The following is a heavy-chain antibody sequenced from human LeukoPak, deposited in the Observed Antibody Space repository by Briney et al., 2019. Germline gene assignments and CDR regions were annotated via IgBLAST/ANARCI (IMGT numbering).Heavy chain of an antibody. Sequence: GGSLRLSCAASGFIFRDYYMSWIRQAPGKGLAWVSYISSSGSTIYYADSVKGRFTISRDNAKNSLYLQMNSLRAEDTAVYYCARDNIVVVTAHDAFDIWGQGTMVTVSS. J-gene: IGHJ3*02. CDR1: GFIFRDYY. D-gene: IGHD2-21*02. CDR3: ARDNIVVVTAHDAFDI. CDR2: ISSSGSTI. V-gene: IGHV3-11*01.